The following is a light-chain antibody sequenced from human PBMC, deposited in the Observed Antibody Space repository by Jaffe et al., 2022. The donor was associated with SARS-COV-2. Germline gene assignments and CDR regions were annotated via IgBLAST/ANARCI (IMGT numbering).Light chain of an antibody. V-gene: IGKV3-20*01. J-gene: IGKJ4*01. CDR2: DVS. CDR1: QAIGSA. CDR3: QHYISSPPLT. Sequence: EIVLTQSPVTLSLSPGERATLSCRASQAIGSALAWYQQKPGQAPRLVIHDVSIRATGFPDRFSGSGSGTDFTLTISRLEPEDFAVYFCQHYISSPPLTFGGGTKVEV.